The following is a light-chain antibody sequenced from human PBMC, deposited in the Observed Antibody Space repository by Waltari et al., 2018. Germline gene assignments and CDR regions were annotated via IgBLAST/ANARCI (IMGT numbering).Light chain of an antibody. CDR3: QTWTAGIGV. V-gene: IGLV4-69*01. Sequence: QLMLTQSPSASASLGPSVTLPCILTSGPNDFALAWPQQAPEKAPRFLMKVNADGSHIRGDDIPDRFSGSSSGAERFLTISSLQSEDEADYFCQTWTAGIGVFGRGTTVSVL. J-gene: IGLJ1*01. CDR1: SGPNDFA. CDR2: VNADGSH.